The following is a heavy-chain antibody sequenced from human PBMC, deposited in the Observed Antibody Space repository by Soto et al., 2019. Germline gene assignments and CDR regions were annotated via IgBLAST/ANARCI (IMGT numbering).Heavy chain of an antibody. Sequence: ASVKVSCKASGYTFTGYYMHWVRQAPGQGLEWMGWINPNSGGTNYAQKFQGWVTMTRDTSISTAYMELSRLRSDDTAVYYCARGNSVVPAASIYGMDVWGQGTTVTVS. CDR2: INPNSGGT. J-gene: IGHJ6*02. CDR3: ARGNSVVPAASIYGMDV. D-gene: IGHD2-2*01. V-gene: IGHV1-2*04. CDR1: GYTFTGYY.